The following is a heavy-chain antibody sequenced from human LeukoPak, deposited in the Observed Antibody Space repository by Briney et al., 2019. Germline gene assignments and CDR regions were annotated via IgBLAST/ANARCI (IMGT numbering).Heavy chain of an antibody. CDR2: ISNSGST. V-gene: IGHV4-59*11. J-gene: IGHJ6*03. D-gene: IGHD2-15*01. CDR1: GGPIISHY. Sequence: PSETRSLTCTVSGGPIISHYWTWIRQSPVKGLEWIGDISNSGSTSYNPSLKSRVTISIDTSKNQFSLKLSSVTAADTAVYYCGRDALVGYLSFYYMDVWGKGTTVTVSS. CDR3: GRDALVGYLSFYYMDV.